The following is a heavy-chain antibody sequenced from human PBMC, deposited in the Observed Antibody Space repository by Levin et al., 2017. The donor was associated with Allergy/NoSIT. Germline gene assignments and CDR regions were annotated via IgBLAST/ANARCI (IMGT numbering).Heavy chain of an antibody. D-gene: IGHD5-18*01. CDR2: IDQSGGT. V-gene: IGHV4-34*01. J-gene: IGHJ3*02. Sequence: SETLSLTCAVYGGFLSDNYWSWIRQPPGKGLEWIGEIDQSGGTNYNPSLKSRITISVHTYKNQFSLKLTSVTAADTALYYCARGRIQLYARVAFDIWGQGTMVTVSS. CDR3: ARGRIQLYARVAFDI. CDR1: GGFLSDNY.